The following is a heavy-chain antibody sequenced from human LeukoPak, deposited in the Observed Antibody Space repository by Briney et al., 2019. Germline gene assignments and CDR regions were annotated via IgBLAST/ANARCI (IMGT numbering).Heavy chain of an antibody. CDR1: GYTFTDYY. D-gene: IGHD2-21*01. CDR2: INPNSGGT. CDR3: ARDLPYSVRWSILDY. V-gene: IGHV1-2*06. J-gene: IGHJ4*02. Sequence: ASVKVSCKASGYTFTDYYMHWVRQAPGQGLEWMGRINPNSGGTNYAQNFQGRVTMTRDTSISTAYMELRRLRSDDTAVYYCARDLPYSVRWSILDYWGQGTLVTVSS.